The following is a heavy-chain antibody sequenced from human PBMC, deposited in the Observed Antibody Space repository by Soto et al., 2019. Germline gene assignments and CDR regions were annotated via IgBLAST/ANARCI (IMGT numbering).Heavy chain of an antibody. CDR1: GFRFSDYG. J-gene: IGHJ4*02. V-gene: IGHV3-33*06. D-gene: IGHD3-10*01. Sequence: LRLSCAASGFRFSDYGMHWVRQAPGKGLEWVAAIFSDGNTKQYADSVKGRFSVSRDNSENTLYLQMTSLRVDDTAVYYCTNWRGRLNFDYWGQGTLVTVSS. CDR3: TNWRGRLNFDY. CDR2: IFSDGNTK.